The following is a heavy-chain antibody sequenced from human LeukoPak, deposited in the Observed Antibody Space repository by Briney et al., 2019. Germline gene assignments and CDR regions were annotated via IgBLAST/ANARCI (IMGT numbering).Heavy chain of an antibody. V-gene: IGHV4-31*11. CDR2: IYYSGST. J-gene: IGHJ4*02. D-gene: IGHD3-10*01. CDR1: EGSFSGYY. CDR3: ARVDRFGIDY. Sequence: SETLSLTCVMYEGSFSGYYWSWIRQHPGKGLEWIGYIYYSGSTYYNPSLKSRVTISVDTSKNQFSLKLSSVTAADTAVYYCARVDRFGIDYWGQGTLVTVSS.